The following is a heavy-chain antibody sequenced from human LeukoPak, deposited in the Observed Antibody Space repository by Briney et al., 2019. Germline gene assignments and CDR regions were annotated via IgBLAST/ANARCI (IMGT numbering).Heavy chain of an antibody. CDR1: GGSVSDYY. D-gene: IGHD7-27*01. V-gene: IGHV4-59*02. CDR2: IYYTGTT. Sequence: SETLSLTCTVSGGSVSDYYWSWIRQSPGKGLEWIGYIYYTGTTSYNPSLRCRVTMSADTSKNQFSLRLSSVTAADTAVYYCASRKLGNDYWGQGTLVTVSS. CDR3: ASRKLGNDY. J-gene: IGHJ4*02.